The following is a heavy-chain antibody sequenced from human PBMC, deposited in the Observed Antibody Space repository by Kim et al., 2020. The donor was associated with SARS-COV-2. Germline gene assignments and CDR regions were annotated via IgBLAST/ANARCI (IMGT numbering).Heavy chain of an antibody. CDR3: ASSGVVQTKYYYYYYGMDV. D-gene: IGHD3-3*01. J-gene: IGHJ6*02. CDR2: IIPIFGTA. Sequence: SVKVSCKASGGTFSSYAISWVRQAPGQGLEWMGGIIPIFGTANYAQKFQGRVTITADESTSTAYMELSSLRSEDTAVYYCASSGVVQTKYYYYYYGMDVWGQGTTVTVSS. V-gene: IGHV1-69*13. CDR1: GGTFSSYA.